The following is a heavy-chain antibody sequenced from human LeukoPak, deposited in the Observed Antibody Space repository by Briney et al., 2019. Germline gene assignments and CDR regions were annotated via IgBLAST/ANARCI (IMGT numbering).Heavy chain of an antibody. CDR1: GITFGSYA. CDR3: AKSLWSGELIPPYDY. CDR2: ISSTGGST. J-gene: IGHJ4*02. V-gene: IGHV3-23*01. D-gene: IGHD3-10*01. Sequence: GTSLRLSCAVSGITFGSYAMSWVRQAPGKGLEWVSVISSTGGSTNYGDSVKGRFTISRDNSENTVLLQMNSLRAEDTAVYCAKSLWSGELIPPYDYWGKGTLVTVSS.